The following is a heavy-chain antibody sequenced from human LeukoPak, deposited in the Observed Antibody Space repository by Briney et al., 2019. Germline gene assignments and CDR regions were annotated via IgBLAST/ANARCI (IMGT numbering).Heavy chain of an antibody. Sequence: GGSLRLSCAASGFTFSSYAMSWVRQAPGKGLEWVSAISGSGGSTYYADSVKGRFTISRDNSKNTLYLQMNSLRAEDTAVYYCAKDDAGSAGRPIVLRRYFDYWGQGTLVTVSS. CDR2: ISGSGGST. D-gene: IGHD2-8*01. J-gene: IGHJ4*02. CDR1: GFTFSSYA. V-gene: IGHV3-23*01. CDR3: AKDDAGSAGRPIVLRRYFDY.